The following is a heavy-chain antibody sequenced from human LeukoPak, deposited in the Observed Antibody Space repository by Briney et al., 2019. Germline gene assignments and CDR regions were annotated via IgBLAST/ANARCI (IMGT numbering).Heavy chain of an antibody. V-gene: IGHV3-66*01. J-gene: IGHJ4*02. CDR2: FYSGGDT. D-gene: IGHD6-19*01. Sequence: GGSLRLSCAASGFTVSSNYMGWVRQAPGKGLEWVSVFYSGGDTYYADSVKGRFTISRDNSKNMIYLEMSSLKAEDTAVYYCAKERSLEIAVAGTIFDYWGQGTLVTVSS. CDR1: GFTVSSNY. CDR3: AKERSLEIAVAGTIFDY.